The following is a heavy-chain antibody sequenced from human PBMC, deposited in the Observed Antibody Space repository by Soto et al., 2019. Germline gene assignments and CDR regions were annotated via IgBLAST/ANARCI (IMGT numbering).Heavy chain of an antibody. V-gene: IGHV5-51*01. CDR3: ARQIYDSDTGPNFQYYFDS. D-gene: IGHD3-22*01. CDR1: GYSFTSYW. CDR2: IYPDDSDT. Sequence: GESLKISCKGSGYSFTSYWIGWVRQLPGKGLEWMGIIYPDDSDTTYSPSFQGQVTISGDKSISTAYLQWSSLKASDTAIYYCARQIYDSDTGPNFQYYFDSWGQGTPVTVSS. J-gene: IGHJ4*02.